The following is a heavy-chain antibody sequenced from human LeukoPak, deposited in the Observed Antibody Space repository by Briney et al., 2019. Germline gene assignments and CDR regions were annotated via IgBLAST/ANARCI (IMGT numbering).Heavy chain of an antibody. CDR2: IIPIFGTA. CDR3: ARDFFDSSQSLSRTEGFDP. V-gene: IGHV1-69*05. Sequence: SVKVSCKASGGTFSSYAISWVRQAPGQGLEWMGGIIPIFGTANYGQKFQGRVTITTDESTSTAYMELSSLRSEDTAVYYCARDFFDSSQSLSRTEGFDPWGQGTLVTVSS. J-gene: IGHJ5*02. CDR1: GGTFSSYA. D-gene: IGHD6-13*01.